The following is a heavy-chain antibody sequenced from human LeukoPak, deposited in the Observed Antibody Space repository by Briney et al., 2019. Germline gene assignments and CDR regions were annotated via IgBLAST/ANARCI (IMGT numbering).Heavy chain of an antibody. V-gene: IGHV3-33*01. J-gene: IGHJ4*02. CDR1: GFTFSSYG. D-gene: IGHD5-12*01. CDR2: IWYDGSNK. Sequence: GGSLRLSCAASGFTFSSYGMHWVRQAPGKGLEWVAVIWYDGSNKYYADSVKGRFTISRDNSKNTLYLQMNSLRAEDTAVYYCARALRGYSGYDGFDYWGQGTLVTVSS. CDR3: ARALRGYSGYDGFDY.